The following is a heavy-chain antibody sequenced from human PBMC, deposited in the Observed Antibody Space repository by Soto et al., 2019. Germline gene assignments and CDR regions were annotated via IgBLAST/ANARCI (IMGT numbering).Heavy chain of an antibody. V-gene: IGHV1-18*01. CDR3: ARDPHEFWTSYWFDP. D-gene: IGHD3-3*01. J-gene: IGHJ5*02. CDR1: GYTFNTYG. Sequence: GASVKVSCKTSGYTFNTYGINWVRQVPGQGLELMGWISAYDGKTTYAEKFQGRVTMTTDTSTNTAYMELRSLRSDDTAIYYCARDPHEFWTSYWFDPWGQGTPVTVSS. CDR2: ISAYDGKT.